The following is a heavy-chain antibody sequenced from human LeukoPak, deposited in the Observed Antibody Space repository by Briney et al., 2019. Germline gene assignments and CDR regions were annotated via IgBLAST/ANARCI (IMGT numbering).Heavy chain of an antibody. Sequence: PSETLSLTCTVSGGPISSSSYYWGWIRQPPGKGLEWIGSIYYSGSTYYNPSLKSRVTISVDTSKNQFSLKLSSVTAADTAVYYCARHIGTAAAGLGDYWGQGTLVTVSS. CDR3: ARHIGTAAAGLGDY. D-gene: IGHD6-13*01. CDR1: GGPISSSSYY. J-gene: IGHJ4*02. CDR2: IYYSGST. V-gene: IGHV4-39*01.